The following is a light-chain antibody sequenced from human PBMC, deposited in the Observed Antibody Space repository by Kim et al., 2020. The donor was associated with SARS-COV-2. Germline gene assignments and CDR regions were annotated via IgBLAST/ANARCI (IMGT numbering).Light chain of an antibody. CDR2: WAS. V-gene: IGKV4-1*01. CDR1: QNVFYNSNNKNY. Sequence: DIVMTQSPDSLAVSLGERATINCKSSQNVFYNSNNKNYLAWYQQKPGQPPKLLIYWASARESGVPDRFSGSGSGTDFTLTISSLQAEDVAVYYCQQYYITPPTFGQGTKVEIK. CDR3: QQYYITPPT. J-gene: IGKJ1*01.